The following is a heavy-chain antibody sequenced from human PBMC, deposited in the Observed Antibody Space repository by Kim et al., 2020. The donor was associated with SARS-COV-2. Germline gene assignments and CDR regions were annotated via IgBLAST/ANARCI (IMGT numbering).Heavy chain of an antibody. J-gene: IGHJ4*01. D-gene: IGHD2-2*01. CDR1: GGSFSGYY. V-gene: IGHV4-34*01. CDR2: INHSGST. Sequence: SETLSLTCAVYGGSFSGYYWSWIRQPPGKGLEWIGEINHSGSTNYNPSLKSRVTISVDTSKNQFSLKLSSVTAADTAVYYCARGGYCSSTSCLYIDYWG. CDR3: ARGGYCSSTSCLYIDY.